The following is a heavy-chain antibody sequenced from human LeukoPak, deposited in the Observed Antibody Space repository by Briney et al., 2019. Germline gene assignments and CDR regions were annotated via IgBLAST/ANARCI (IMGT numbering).Heavy chain of an antibody. CDR1: GFTVSSNY. CDR3: ARDREY. J-gene: IGHJ4*02. V-gene: IGHV3-66*01. CDR2: IYSGGST. D-gene: IGHD1-26*01. Sequence: GGSLRLSCAASGFTVSSNYMSWVRHAPGKGLEWVSVIYSGGSTYYEDSVKRRFTISRYTSKNKQYLQMNSMRAEGTAGDSCARDREYWGQGTLVTVSS.